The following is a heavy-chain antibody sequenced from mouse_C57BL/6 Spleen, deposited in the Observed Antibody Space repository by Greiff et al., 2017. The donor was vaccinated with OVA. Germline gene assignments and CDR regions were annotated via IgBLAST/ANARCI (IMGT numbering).Heavy chain of an antibody. CDR1: GYTFTSYW. CDR3: ARESHYDGRTWLAD. V-gene: IGHV1-55*01. D-gene: IGHD1-1*01. Sequence: VQLQQPGAELVKPGASVKMSCTASGYTFTSYWITWVKQRPGQGLAWIGDLYPGSGSTNYNEKFKSKATLTVDTSSSTAYMQLSSLTSEDSAVYYCARESHYDGRTWLADWGQGTLVTVSA. J-gene: IGHJ3*01. CDR2: LYPGSGST.